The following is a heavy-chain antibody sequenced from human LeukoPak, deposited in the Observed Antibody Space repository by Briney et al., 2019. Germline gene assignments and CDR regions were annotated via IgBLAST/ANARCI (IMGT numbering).Heavy chain of an antibody. D-gene: IGHD4-17*01. Sequence: GSLRLSCAASGFTFSSYSMNWVRQAPGKGLEWVSYISGYSSTLYYADSVKGRFTISRDNAKNSLYLQMNSLRAEDTAVYYCARDSPYGGYFDLWGRGTLVTVSS. CDR3: ARDSPYGGYFDL. CDR1: GFTFSSYS. CDR2: ISGYSSTL. J-gene: IGHJ2*01. V-gene: IGHV3-48*01.